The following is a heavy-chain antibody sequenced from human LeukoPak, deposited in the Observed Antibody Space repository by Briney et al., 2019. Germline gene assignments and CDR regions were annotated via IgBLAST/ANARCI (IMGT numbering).Heavy chain of an antibody. CDR1: GVTFSSYA. CDR3: AKETLGSLVAAHLDY. V-gene: IGHV3-23*01. Sequence: GGSLRLSCAASGVTFSSYAMTWVRQAPGKGLERVSTISGSGGDTHYADSVKGRFTISRDNSKNTLYLQMNSLRAEDTAVYYCAKETLGSLVAAHLDYWGQGTLVTVSS. J-gene: IGHJ4*02. D-gene: IGHD2-15*01. CDR2: ISGSGGDT.